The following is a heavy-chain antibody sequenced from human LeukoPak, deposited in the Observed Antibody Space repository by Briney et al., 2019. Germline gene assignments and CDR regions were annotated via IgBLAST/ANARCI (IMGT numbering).Heavy chain of an antibody. D-gene: IGHD2-2*03. CDR2: IYYSGST. CDR3: ARHGSTDNFDY. J-gene: IGHJ4*02. V-gene: IGHV4-39*01. Sequence: SETLSLTCTVSGGSISGFYWGWIRQPPGKGLEWIGRIYYSGSTSYNPSLKSRVTISVDTSKNQLSLRLSSVTAADTAVYYCARHGSTDNFDYWGQGTLVTVSS. CDR1: GGSISGFY.